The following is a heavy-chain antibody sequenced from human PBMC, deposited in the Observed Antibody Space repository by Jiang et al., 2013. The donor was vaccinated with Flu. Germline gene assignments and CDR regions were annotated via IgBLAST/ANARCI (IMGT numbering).Heavy chain of an antibody. D-gene: IGHD2-2*01. J-gene: IGHJ5*02. CDR3: ARDMGSRGSNWFDP. V-gene: IGHV4-61*08. Sequence: GLVKPSETLSLTCTVSGGSVSGGGYYWSWIRQPPGKGLEWIGYISYTGNTNYNPSLKSRVTISVDTSKNQFSLRLTSVTAADTAVYFCARDMGSRGSNWFDPWGQGTLVTVSS. CDR1: GGSVSGGGYY. CDR2: ISYTGNT.